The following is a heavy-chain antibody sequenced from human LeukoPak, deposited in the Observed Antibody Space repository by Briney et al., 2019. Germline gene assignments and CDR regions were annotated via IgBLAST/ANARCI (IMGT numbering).Heavy chain of an antibody. CDR1: GYTFTGYY. Sequence: ASVKVSCKASGYTFTGYYMHWVRQAPGQGLEWMGWINPNSGGTNYAQKFQGRVTMTRDTSISTACMELSRLRSDDTAAYYCARAVPNWKNFDYWGQGTLVTVSS. CDR3: ARAVPNWKNFDY. D-gene: IGHD1-1*01. CDR2: INPNSGGT. V-gene: IGHV1-2*02. J-gene: IGHJ4*02.